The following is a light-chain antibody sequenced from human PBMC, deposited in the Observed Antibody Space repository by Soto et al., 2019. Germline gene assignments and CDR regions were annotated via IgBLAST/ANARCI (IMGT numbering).Light chain of an antibody. CDR3: LQFHNLPT. J-gene: IGKJ4*01. CDR1: QDISNY. CDR2: DAS. V-gene: IGKV1-33*01. Sequence: DIQVTQSPSTLSASVGDRVTIACQASQDISNYLNWYQQKPGRAPKILVYDASTLETGVPSRFSGRGSGTDFTFTISSLQPEDIGTYHCLQFHNLPTFGGGTKVDIK.